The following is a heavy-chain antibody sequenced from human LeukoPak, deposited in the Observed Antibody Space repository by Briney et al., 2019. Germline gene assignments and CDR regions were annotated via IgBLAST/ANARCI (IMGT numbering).Heavy chain of an antibody. V-gene: IGHV3-21*01. CDR2: ISSSSGYI. CDR3: ARAGGGGRGTAFWFDP. Sequence: GGPLRLSCAASGFTFSSYAMSWVRQAPGKGLEWVSSISSSSGYIWYADSVKGRFTISRDNAKNSLFLQINSLRVEDTAVYFCARAGGGGRGTAFWFDPWGQGALVTVSS. D-gene: IGHD1-7*01. CDR1: GFTFSSYA. J-gene: IGHJ5*02.